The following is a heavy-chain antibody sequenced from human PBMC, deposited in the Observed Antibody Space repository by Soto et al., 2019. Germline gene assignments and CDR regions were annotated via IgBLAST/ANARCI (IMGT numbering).Heavy chain of an antibody. D-gene: IGHD4-4*01. CDR1: GFTFSSYW. CDR2: INPDGSTT. V-gene: IGHV3-74*01. CDR3: ARVPTTVTTPGMDV. J-gene: IGHJ6*02. Sequence: EVQLVESGGGLVQPGGSLRLSCVASGFTFSSYWMHWVRQAPGEGLMWVSRINPDGSTTSYADSVKGRFTISRDNAKNTLYLQMNSLRVEDTAVYYCARVPTTVTTPGMDVWGQGTTVTVSS.